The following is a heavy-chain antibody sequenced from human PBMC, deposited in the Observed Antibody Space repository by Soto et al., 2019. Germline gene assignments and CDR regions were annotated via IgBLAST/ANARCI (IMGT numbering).Heavy chain of an antibody. CDR2: VYYTGST. Sequence: SETLSLTCSVSGGSISGSYWSWIRQSPGKGLEWLGYVYYTGSTNYSPSLRSRVSISVDTSKNEFSLRLSSVTAADTAVYYCARHAAYDSVWGKSDGSDYWGQGTLVTVSS. CDR1: GGSISGSY. D-gene: IGHD3-16*01. V-gene: IGHV4-59*01. CDR3: ARHAAYDSVWGKSDGSDY. J-gene: IGHJ4*02.